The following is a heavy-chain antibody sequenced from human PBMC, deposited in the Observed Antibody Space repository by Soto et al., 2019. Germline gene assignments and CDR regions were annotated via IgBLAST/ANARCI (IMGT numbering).Heavy chain of an antibody. CDR3: AKNQDWNRPDPGAFDV. D-gene: IGHD1-1*01. CDR2: ISGSGNQI. V-gene: IGHV3-23*01. CDR1: GFTFDDYA. Sequence: EVQLSQSGGGLVRPGGSLRLSCAGSGFTFDDYAINWVRQAPGKGLEWGSGISGSGNQIDHTASVEGRFIISRDDSKNSVFLQMNGRSAEDTAVYFCAKNQDWNRPDPGAFDVLCQGTTVTVTS. J-gene: IGHJ3*01.